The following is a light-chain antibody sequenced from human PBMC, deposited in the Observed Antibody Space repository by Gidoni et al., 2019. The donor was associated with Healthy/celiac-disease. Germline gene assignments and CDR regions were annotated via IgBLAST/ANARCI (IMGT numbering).Light chain of an antibody. J-gene: IGKJ4*01. CDR2: GAS. V-gene: IGKV3-20*01. CDR1: QSVSSSS. CDR3: QQYGSSPLT. Sequence: EIVLTQSPGTLSLSPGERATLSGRASQSVSSSSLAWYQQKPGQAPGLLLDGASSRATGIPDRFSGSGSGTDCALTISRLEPEAFAVYYCQQYGSSPLTFGGGTKVEIK.